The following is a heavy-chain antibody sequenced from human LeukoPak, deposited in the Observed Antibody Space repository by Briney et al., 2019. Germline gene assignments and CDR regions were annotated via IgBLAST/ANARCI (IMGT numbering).Heavy chain of an antibody. J-gene: IGHJ6*03. V-gene: IGHV3-7*01. CDR1: GFTFSSYW. D-gene: IGHD6-19*01. Sequence: GSLRLSCAASGFTFSSYWMSWVRQAPGKGLEWVANIKQDGSEKYYVDSVKGRFTISRDNAKNSLYLQMSSLRAEDTAAYYCARGDSSGWYYYYYYYMDVWGKGTTVTISS. CDR2: IKQDGSEK. CDR3: ARGDSSGWYYYYYYYMDV.